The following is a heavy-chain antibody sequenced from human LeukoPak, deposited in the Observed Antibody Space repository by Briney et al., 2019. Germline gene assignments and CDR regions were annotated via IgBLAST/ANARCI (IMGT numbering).Heavy chain of an antibody. CDR3: ARVTYSILDY. J-gene: IGHJ4*02. Sequence: KSSETLSLTCTVSGYTISSGYSWGWIRLPPGKGLEWIASIYFGGSTYYNPSLKSRVTISVDTSKNQFSLKLSSVTAADTAVYYCARVTYSILDYWGQGTLVTVSS. CDR1: GYTISSGYS. CDR2: IYFGGST. V-gene: IGHV4-38-2*02. D-gene: IGHD2-21*01.